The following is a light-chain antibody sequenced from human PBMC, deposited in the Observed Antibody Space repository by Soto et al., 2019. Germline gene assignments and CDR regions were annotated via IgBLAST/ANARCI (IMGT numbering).Light chain of an antibody. V-gene: IGLV2-23*02. Sequence: QSALTQPASVSVSPGQSITISCTGTSSDVGNYNLLSWYQQHPGKAPKLMIYDVSKRPSGVSNRFSGSKSGNTASLTISGLQADDEADYYCCSYAGDSYVFGTGTKVTVL. CDR3: CSYAGDSYV. J-gene: IGLJ1*01. CDR2: DVS. CDR1: SSDVGNYNL.